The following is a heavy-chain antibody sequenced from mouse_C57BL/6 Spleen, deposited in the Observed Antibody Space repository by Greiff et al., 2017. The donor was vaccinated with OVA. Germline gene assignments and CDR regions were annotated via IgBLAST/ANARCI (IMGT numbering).Heavy chain of an antibody. J-gene: IGHJ3*01. Sequence: VHVKQSGAELVKPGASVKLSCTASGFNIKDYYMHWVKQRTEQGLEWIGRIDPEDGETKYAPKFQGKATITADTSSNTAYLQLSSLTSEDTAVYYCARGGPLNYVNFPFAYWGQGTLVTVSA. CDR1: GFNIKDYY. CDR3: ARGGPLNYVNFPFAY. V-gene: IGHV14-2*01. D-gene: IGHD2-1*01. CDR2: IDPEDGET.